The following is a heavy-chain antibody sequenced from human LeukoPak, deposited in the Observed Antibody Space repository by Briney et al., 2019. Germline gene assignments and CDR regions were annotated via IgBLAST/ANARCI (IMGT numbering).Heavy chain of an antibody. J-gene: IGHJ4*02. CDR3: ARERTYYYGSGPLDY. CDR2: IYHSGST. D-gene: IGHD3-10*01. CDR1: GGSISSSNW. V-gene: IGHV4-4*02. Sequence: SGTLSLTCAVSGGSISSSNWWSWVRQPPGKGLEWIGEIYHSGSTYYNPSLKSRVTISVDTSKNQFSLKLSSVTAADTAVYYCARERTYYYGSGPLDYWGQGTLVTVSS.